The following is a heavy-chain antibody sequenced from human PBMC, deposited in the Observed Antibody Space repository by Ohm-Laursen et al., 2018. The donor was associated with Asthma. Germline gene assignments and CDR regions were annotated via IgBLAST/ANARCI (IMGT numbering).Heavy chain of an antibody. V-gene: IGHV4-31*03. CDR1: GGSISSGGYY. CDR3: ARAHNYYDSSGYYLDAFDI. CDR2: IYYSEST. Sequence: TLSLTCTVSGGSISSGGYYWSWIRQHPGKGLEWIGYIYYSESTYYNPSLKSRVTISVDTSKNQFSLKLSSVTAADTAVYYCARAHNYYDSSGYYLDAFDIWGQGTMVTVSS. D-gene: IGHD3-22*01. J-gene: IGHJ3*02.